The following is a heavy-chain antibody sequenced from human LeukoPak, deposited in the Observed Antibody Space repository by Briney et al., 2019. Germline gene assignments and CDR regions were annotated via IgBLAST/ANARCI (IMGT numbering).Heavy chain of an antibody. J-gene: IGHJ4*02. CDR3: ARGSTAMVYFDY. Sequence: GESLKISCKGSGYSFTNYWIAWVRQMPGQGLEWMAIIYPGDSDTRYSPSFQGQVTISADKSISTAYLQWSSLKASDTAMYYCARGSTAMVYFDYWGQGTLVTVSS. CDR1: GYSFTNYW. V-gene: IGHV5-51*01. D-gene: IGHD5-18*01. CDR2: IYPGDSDT.